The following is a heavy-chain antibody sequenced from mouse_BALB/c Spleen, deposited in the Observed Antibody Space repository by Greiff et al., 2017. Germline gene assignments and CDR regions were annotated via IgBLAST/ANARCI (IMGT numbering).Heavy chain of an antibody. CDR2: ISSGGST. V-gene: IGHV5-6-5*01. CDR1: GFTFSSYA. Sequence: EVHLVESGGGLVKPGGSLKLSCAASGFTFSSYAMSWVRQTPEKRLEWVASISSGGSTYYPDSVKGRFTISRDNARNILYLQMSSLRSEDTAMYYCARGGITTGAWFAYWGQGTLVTVSA. J-gene: IGHJ3*01. D-gene: IGHD2-4*01. CDR3: ARGGITTGAWFAY.